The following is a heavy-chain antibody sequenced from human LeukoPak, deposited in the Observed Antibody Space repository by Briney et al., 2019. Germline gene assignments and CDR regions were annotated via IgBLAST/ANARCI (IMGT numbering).Heavy chain of an antibody. Sequence: ASVKVSCKASGYTFTSYGISWVRQAPGQGLEWMGWISAYNGNTNYAQKLQGRVTMTTDTSTSTAYMELRSLRSEDTAVYYWARDYSGSPDGAFDIWGQGTMVTVSS. D-gene: IGHD1-26*01. CDR3: ARDYSGSPDGAFDI. V-gene: IGHV1-18*01. CDR1: GYTFTSYG. CDR2: ISAYNGNT. J-gene: IGHJ3*02.